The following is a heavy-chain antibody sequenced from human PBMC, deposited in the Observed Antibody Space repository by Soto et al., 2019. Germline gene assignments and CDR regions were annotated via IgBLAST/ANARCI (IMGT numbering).Heavy chain of an antibody. V-gene: IGHV3-33*01. Sequence: SLRLSCAASGFTFSSYGMHWVRQAPGKGLEWVAVIWYDGSNKYYADSVKGRFTISRDNSKNTLYLQMNSLRAEDTAVYYCARDYYDSSGYYSGYFDYWGQGTLVTVSS. CDR2: IWYDGSNK. CDR1: GFTFSSYG. D-gene: IGHD3-22*01. CDR3: ARDYYDSSGYYSGYFDY. J-gene: IGHJ4*02.